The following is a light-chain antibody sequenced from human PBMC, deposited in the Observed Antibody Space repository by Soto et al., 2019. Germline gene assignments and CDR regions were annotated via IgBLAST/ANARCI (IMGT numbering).Light chain of an antibody. Sequence: IQMTLSPSYLSASVGDSVTITCRASQSIRSYLNWYQQKPGKAPKLLIYAASSLQSGVPSRFSGSGSGTDFTLTISSLQPEDFATYYCQQSYSSPRTFGQGTKVDIK. CDR1: QSIRSY. CDR3: QQSYSSPRT. CDR2: AAS. J-gene: IGKJ1*01. V-gene: IGKV1-39*01.